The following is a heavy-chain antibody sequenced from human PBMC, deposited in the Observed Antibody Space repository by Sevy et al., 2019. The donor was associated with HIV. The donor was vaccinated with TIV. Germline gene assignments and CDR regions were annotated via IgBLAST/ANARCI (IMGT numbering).Heavy chain of an antibody. CDR1: GFTFDDYA. CDR3: AKTTARYYYMDV. D-gene: IGHD4-4*01. J-gene: IGHJ6*03. V-gene: IGHV3-9*01. Sequence: GGSLRLSCAASGFTFDDYAMHWVRQAPGKGLEWVSGISWNSGSIGYADSVKGRFTISRDNARNSLYLQMNSLRAEDTAFYYCAKTTARYYYMDVWGKGTTVTVSS. CDR2: ISWNSGSI.